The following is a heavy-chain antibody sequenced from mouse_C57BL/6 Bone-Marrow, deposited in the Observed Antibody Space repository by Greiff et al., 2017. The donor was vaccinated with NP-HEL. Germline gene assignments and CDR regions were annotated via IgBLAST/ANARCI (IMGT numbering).Heavy chain of an antibody. Sequence: QVQLKESGPGLVQPSQSLSITCTVSGFSLTSYGVHWVRQSPGKGLEWLGVIWSGGSTDYNAAFISRLSISKDNSKSQVFFKMNSLQADDTAIYYCARSYDGYSPYWYFDVWGTGTTVTVSS. CDR2: IWSGGST. D-gene: IGHD2-3*01. V-gene: IGHV2-2*01. J-gene: IGHJ1*03. CDR3: ARSYDGYSPYWYFDV. CDR1: GFSLTSYG.